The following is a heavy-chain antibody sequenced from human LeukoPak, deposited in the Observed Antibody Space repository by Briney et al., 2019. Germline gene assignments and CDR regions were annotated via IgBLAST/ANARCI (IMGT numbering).Heavy chain of an antibody. J-gene: IGHJ5*02. CDR2: ISAYNGNT. V-gene: IGHV1-18*01. Sequence: ASVKVSCKASGYTFTSYGISWVRQAPGQGLEWMGWISAYNGNTNCAQKLQGRVTMTIDTSTSTAYMELRSLRSDDTAVYYCARGPCFGDLNNWFDPWGQGTLVTDCS. CDR3: ARGPCFGDLNNWFDP. D-gene: IGHD3-10*01. CDR1: GYTFTSYG.